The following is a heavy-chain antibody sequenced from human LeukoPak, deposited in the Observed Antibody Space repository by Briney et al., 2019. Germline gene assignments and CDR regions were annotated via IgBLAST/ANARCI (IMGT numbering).Heavy chain of an antibody. CDR1: GFTFSSYS. D-gene: IGHD4-17*01. CDR2: ISSSSSTI. Sequence: GGSLRLSCAASGFTFSSYSMNWVRQAPGKGLEWVSYISSSSSTIYYADSVKGRFTISRDNSKNTLYLQMNSRKAEDAALYYCAKGNYGEKIDYWGPGTLVTVSS. CDR3: AKGNYGEKIDY. V-gene: IGHV3-48*01. J-gene: IGHJ4*02.